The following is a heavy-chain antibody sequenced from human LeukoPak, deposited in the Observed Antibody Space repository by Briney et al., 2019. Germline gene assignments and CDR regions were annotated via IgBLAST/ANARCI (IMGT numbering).Heavy chain of an antibody. V-gene: IGHV4-59*01. D-gene: IGHD4/OR15-4a*01. CDR2: IHYTGST. J-gene: IGHJ5*01. CDR3: VRVDGTNYDS. CDR1: GGSISGYY. Sequence: SETLSLTCTVSGGSISGYYWSWSRQPPGKGLEWIGYIHYTGSTNYKPSLKSRVTMSVDTSKNQVFLKVASVTAADTAVYYCVRVDGTNYDSWGQGTLVTVSS.